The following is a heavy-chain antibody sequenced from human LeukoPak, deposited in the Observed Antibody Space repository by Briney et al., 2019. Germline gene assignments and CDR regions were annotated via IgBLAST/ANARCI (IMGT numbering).Heavy chain of an antibody. V-gene: IGHV4-59*08. CDR2: LYYSGNT. CDR1: GCSISSYY. CDR3: ARGSSPFDY. J-gene: IGHJ4*02. Sequence: SETLSLTCTVSGCSISSYYWSWIRHPPGKGLEWIGSLYYSGNTNYNPSLKSRVTISLDTSKNQFSLKLSSVTAADTAVYYCARGSSPFDYWGQGTLVTVSS.